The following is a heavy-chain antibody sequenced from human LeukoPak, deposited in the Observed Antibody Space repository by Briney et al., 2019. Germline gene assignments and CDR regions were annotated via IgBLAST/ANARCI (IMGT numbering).Heavy chain of an antibody. CDR2: IYYSGST. J-gene: IGHJ4*02. CDR3: ARSGGSYFYSFDY. D-gene: IGHD1-26*01. CDR1: GGSISNYY. Sequence: SETLSLTCTVSGGSISNYYWSWIRQPPGKGLEWIGYIYYSGSTNYNPSLKSRVTISVDTSKNQFSLKLSSVTAADTAVYYCARSGGSYFYSFDYWGQGTLVTVSS. V-gene: IGHV4-59*01.